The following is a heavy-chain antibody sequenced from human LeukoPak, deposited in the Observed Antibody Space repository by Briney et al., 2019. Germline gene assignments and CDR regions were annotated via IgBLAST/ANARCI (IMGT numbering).Heavy chain of an antibody. Sequence: GASVKVSCKASGYTFINYGVTWVRQAPGQGLEWMGWISASNGNTNYAQKLQGRVTMTTDTSTSTAYMELRSLRSDDTAVYYCARDQGVQLWLPDYWGQGTLVTVSS. CDR2: ISASNGNT. V-gene: IGHV1-18*01. D-gene: IGHD5-18*01. CDR3: ARDQGVQLWLPDY. CDR1: GYTFINYG. J-gene: IGHJ4*02.